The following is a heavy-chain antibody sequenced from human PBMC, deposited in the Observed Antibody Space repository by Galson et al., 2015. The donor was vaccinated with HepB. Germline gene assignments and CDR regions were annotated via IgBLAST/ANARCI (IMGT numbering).Heavy chain of an antibody. CDR2: IYYSGNT. Sequence: TLSLTCTVSGGSTSSGDYYWSWIRQPPGKGLEWIGYIYYSGNTYYNPSLKSRATISVDTSRNQFSLSLRSVTAADTAVYYCTSLQLRLWWFDPWGQGALVTVSS. CDR3: TSLQLRLWWFDP. J-gene: IGHJ5*02. CDR1: GGSTSSGDYY. V-gene: IGHV4-30-4*01. D-gene: IGHD3-16*01.